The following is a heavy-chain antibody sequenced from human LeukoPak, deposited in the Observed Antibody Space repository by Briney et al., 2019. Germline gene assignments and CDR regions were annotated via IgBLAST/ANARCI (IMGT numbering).Heavy chain of an antibody. Sequence: ASVKVSCKASGYTFSSYYMHWVRQAPGQGLEWMGLINPSGGGTTYAQKFQGRVTMTRDMSTSTVYMELRSLRSDDTAVYYCASGGMVRGVIPPFDYWGQGTLVTVSS. J-gene: IGHJ4*02. CDR3: ASGGMVRGVIPPFDY. D-gene: IGHD3-10*01. V-gene: IGHV1-46*01. CDR1: GYTFSSYY. CDR2: INPSGGGT.